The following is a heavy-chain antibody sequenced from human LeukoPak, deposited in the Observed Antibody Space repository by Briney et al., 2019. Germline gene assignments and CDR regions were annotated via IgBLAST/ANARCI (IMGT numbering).Heavy chain of an antibody. CDR3: ARSPGGLRGFLDY. D-gene: IGHD3-16*01. CDR2: IYPDGRT. J-gene: IGHJ4*02. V-gene: IGHV3-53*01. Sequence: GGSLRLSCAASGVTVSSIYMGWVRQAPGKGLDWVSVIYPDGRTYYTESVKGRFTISRDNAKNSLYLQMHSLRAEDTAIYYCARSPGGLRGFLDYWGQGVLVTVSS. CDR1: GVTVSSIY.